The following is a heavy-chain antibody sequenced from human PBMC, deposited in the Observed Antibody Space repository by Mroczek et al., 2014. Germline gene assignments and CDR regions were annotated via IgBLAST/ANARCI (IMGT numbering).Heavy chain of an antibody. CDR1: VTPLFSNG. CDR3: ARVHLRFGELLGAFDI. V-gene: IGHV1-18*01. CDR2: ISVYNGKT. Sequence: QVQLVQSGGEVKKPGAVSERSPARLLVTPLFSNGITWVRQAPGQGLEWMGWISVYNGKTNYAQKLQGRVTMTTDTSTSTAYMELRSLRSDDTAVYYCARVHLRFGELLGAFDIWGQGTMVTVSS. D-gene: IGHD3-10*01. J-gene: IGHJ3*02.